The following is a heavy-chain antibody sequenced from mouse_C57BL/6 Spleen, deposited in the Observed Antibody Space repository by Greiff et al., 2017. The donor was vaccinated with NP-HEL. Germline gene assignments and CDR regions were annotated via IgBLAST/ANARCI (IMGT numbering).Heavy chain of an antibody. CDR3: ARNYYSYFDV. V-gene: IGHV1-82*01. Sequence: VQLQQSGPELVKPGASVKISCKASGYAFSSSWMNWVKQRPGKGLEWIGRIYPGDGDTNYNGKFKGKATLTADKSSSTAYMQLISLKSEDSAVYFCARNYYSYFDVWGTGTTVTVAS. CDR2: IYPGDGDT. CDR1: GYAFSSSW. D-gene: IGHD1-1*01. J-gene: IGHJ1*03.